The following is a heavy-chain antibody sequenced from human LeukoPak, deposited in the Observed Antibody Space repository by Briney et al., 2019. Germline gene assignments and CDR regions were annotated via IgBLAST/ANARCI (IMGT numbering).Heavy chain of an antibody. CDR3: ARETMVRGDYYFDY. Sequence: PSQTLPLTCTVSGGSISSGSYYWSWIRQPAGKGLEWIGRIYTSGSTNYNPSLKSRVTISVDTSKNQFSLKLSSVTAADTAVYYCARETMVRGDYYFDYWGQGTLVAVSS. V-gene: IGHV4-61*02. CDR1: GGSISSGSYY. D-gene: IGHD3-10*01. CDR2: IYTSGST. J-gene: IGHJ4*02.